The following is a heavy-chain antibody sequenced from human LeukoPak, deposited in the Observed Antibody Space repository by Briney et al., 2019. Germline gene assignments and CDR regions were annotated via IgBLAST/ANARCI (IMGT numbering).Heavy chain of an antibody. CDR3: ARDKYGSGSYETQFDY. Sequence: GGSLRLSCAASGFTFSSYGMHWVRQAPGKGLEWVAFIRYDGSNKYYADSVKGRFTISRDNSKNTLYLQMNSLRAEDTAVYYCARDKYGSGSYETQFDYWGQGTLVTVSS. V-gene: IGHV3-30*02. CDR2: IRYDGSNK. CDR1: GFTFSSYG. J-gene: IGHJ4*02. D-gene: IGHD3-10*01.